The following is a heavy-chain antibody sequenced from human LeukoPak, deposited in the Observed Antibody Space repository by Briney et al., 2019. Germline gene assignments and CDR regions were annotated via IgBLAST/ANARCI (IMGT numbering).Heavy chain of an antibody. CDR3: ARDYYGSGMAFDI. V-gene: IGHV1-2*04. CDR2: INPNSGGT. CDR1: GYTFTGYY. J-gene: IGHJ3*02. Sequence: ASVKVSCKASGYTFTGYYMHWVRQAPGQGLEWMGWINPNSGGTNYAQKFQGWVTMTRDTSISTAYMELSRLSSDDTAVYYCARDYYGSGMAFDIWGQGTRVTVSS. D-gene: IGHD3-10*01.